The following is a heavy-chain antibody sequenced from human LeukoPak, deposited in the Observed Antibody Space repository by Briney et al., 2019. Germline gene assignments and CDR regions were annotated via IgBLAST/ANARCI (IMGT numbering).Heavy chain of an antibody. V-gene: IGHV3-7*01. D-gene: IGHD1-26*01. CDR2: IKQDGCEE. Sequence: PGGSLRLSCAASGFTFSSYWMSWVRQAPGKGLEWVANIKQDGCEENFVDSVKGRFTISRDNAKKSLYLQMNSLRAEDTAVYYCARGSSAGASLRHDYWGQGTLSTVSS. J-gene: IGHJ4*02. CDR3: ARGSSAGASLRHDY. CDR1: GFTFSSYW.